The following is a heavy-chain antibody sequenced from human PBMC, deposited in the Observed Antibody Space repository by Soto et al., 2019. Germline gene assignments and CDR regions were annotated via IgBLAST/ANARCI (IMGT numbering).Heavy chain of an antibody. CDR1: GYTFTGYY. V-gene: IGHV1-2*04. Sequence: GASVKVSCKASGYTFTGYYMHWVRQAPGQGLEWMGWINPNSGGTNYAQKFQGWVTMTRDTSISTAYMELGRLRSDDTAVYYCARDLIAAAEAYYGMDVWGQGTTVTVSS. J-gene: IGHJ6*02. CDR3: ARDLIAAAEAYYGMDV. D-gene: IGHD6-13*01. CDR2: INPNSGGT.